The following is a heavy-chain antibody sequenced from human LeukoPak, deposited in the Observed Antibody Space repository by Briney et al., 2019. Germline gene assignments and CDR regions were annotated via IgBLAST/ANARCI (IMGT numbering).Heavy chain of an antibody. J-gene: IGHJ5*02. CDR3: AREWEAAAGNWFDP. V-gene: IGHV1-8*01. D-gene: IGHD6-13*01. CDR1: GYTFTSYD. Sequence: ASVKVSCKASGYTFTSYDINWVRQATGQGLKWMGWMNPNSGNTGYAQKFQGRVTMTRNTSISTAYMELSSLRSEDTAVYYCAREWEAAAGNWFDPWGQGTLVTVSS. CDR2: MNPNSGNT.